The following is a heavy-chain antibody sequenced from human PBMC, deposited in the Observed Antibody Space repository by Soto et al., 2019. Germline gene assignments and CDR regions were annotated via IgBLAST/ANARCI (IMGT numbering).Heavy chain of an antibody. Sequence: ASVKVSCKASGGTFSSYAISWVRQAPGQGLEWMGGIIPIFGTANYAQKFQGRVTITADESTSTAYMELSSLRSEDTAVYYCAREYSTVRPGDAFDIWGQGTMVTVSS. V-gene: IGHV1-69*13. D-gene: IGHD4-4*01. CDR3: AREYSTVRPGDAFDI. CDR2: IIPIFGTA. CDR1: GGTFSSYA. J-gene: IGHJ3*02.